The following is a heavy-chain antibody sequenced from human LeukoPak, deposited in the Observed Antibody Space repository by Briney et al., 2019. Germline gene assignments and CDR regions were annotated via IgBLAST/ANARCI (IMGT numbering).Heavy chain of an antibody. D-gene: IGHD3-22*01. J-gene: IGHJ4*02. CDR3: ARDFYHYYESSGPKEGY. Sequence: GGSLRLSCAASGSTFSSYWMSWVRQAPGKGLEWVANIKQDGSEKYYVDSVKGRFTISRDNGKNSLYLQMNSLRAEDTAVYYCARDFYHYYESSGPKEGYWGQGTLVTVSS. CDR1: GSTFSSYW. CDR2: IKQDGSEK. V-gene: IGHV3-7*01.